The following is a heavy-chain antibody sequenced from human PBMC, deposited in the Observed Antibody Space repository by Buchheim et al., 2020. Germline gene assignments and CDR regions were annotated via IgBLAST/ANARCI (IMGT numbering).Heavy chain of an antibody. J-gene: IGHJ6*02. CDR2: ISYDGSNK. V-gene: IGHV3-30*04. CDR3: AREGGGDIVVVPAARDYYYYGMDV. Sequence: QVQLVESGGGVVQPGRSLRLSCAASGFTFSSYAMHWVRQAPGKGLEWVAVISYDGSNKYYADSVKGRVTISRDNSKNTLNLQMNSLRAEDTAVYYCAREGGGDIVVVPAARDYYYYGMDVWGQGTT. CDR1: GFTFSSYA. D-gene: IGHD2-2*01.